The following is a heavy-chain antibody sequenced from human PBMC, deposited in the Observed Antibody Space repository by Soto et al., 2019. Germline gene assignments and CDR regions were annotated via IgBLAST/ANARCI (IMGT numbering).Heavy chain of an antibody. CDR3: AKDQVPSSCSGGSCYSGFDY. J-gene: IGHJ4*02. V-gene: IGHV3-23*01. Sequence: GGSLRLSCAASGFTFSSYAMSWVPQAPGKGLEWVSAISGSGGSTYYADSVKGRFTISRDNPKNTLYLQMNSLRAEDTAVYYCAKDQVPSSCSGGSCYSGFDYWGQGTLVTVSS. CDR2: ISGSGGST. CDR1: GFTFSSYA. D-gene: IGHD2-15*01.